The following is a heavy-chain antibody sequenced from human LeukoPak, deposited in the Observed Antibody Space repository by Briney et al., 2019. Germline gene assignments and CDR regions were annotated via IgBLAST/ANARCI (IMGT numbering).Heavy chain of an antibody. V-gene: IGHV1-69*13. CDR1: GGTFSNYA. CDR2: IIPIFGTA. Sequence: ASVKVSCKASGGTFSNYAISWVRQAPGQGLEWMGGIIPIFGTANYAQKFQGRVTITADESTSTAYMELSSLRSDDTAVYYCARDYDILTGTDAFDIWGQGTMVTVSS. J-gene: IGHJ3*02. CDR3: ARDYDILTGTDAFDI. D-gene: IGHD3-9*01.